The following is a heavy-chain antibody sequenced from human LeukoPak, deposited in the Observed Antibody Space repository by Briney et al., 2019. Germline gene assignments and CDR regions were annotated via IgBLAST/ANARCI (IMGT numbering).Heavy chain of an antibody. D-gene: IGHD3-3*01. J-gene: IGHJ4*02. V-gene: IGHV3-9*03. CDR1: GFTFDDYA. CDR2: ISWNSGTI. Sequence: PGRSLRLSCAASGFTFDDYAMHWVRQAPGKGLEWVSGISWNSGTIEYADSVKGRFTISRDNSKNSLYLQMSSLRAEDMALYYCAKAYDFWSGYLDYWGQGTLVTVSS. CDR3: AKAYDFWSGYLDY.